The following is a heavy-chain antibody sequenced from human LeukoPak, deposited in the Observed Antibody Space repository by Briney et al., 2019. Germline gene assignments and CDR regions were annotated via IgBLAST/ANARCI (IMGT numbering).Heavy chain of an antibody. D-gene: IGHD1-26*01. CDR1: GGSISSSSYY. J-gene: IGHJ4*02. CDR3: ARLRIVGATIDC. CDR2: IYYSGST. Sequence: SSETLSLTCTVSGGSISSSSYYWGWIRQPPGKGLEWIGSIYYSGSTYYNPSLKSRVTISVDTSTNQFSLKLSSVTAADTAVYYCARLRIVGATIDCWGQGTLVTVSS. V-gene: IGHV4-39*01.